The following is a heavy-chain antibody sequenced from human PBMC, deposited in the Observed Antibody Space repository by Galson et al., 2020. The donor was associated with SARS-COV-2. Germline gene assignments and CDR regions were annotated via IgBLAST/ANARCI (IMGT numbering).Heavy chain of an antibody. Sequence: GGSLRLSCAASGFTFSSYWMSWVRQAPGKGLEWVANIKQDGSEKYYVDSVKGRFTISRDNAKNSLYLQMNSLRAEDTAVYYCARDNWIQLWSGYYYYGMDVWGQGTTVTVSS. CDR3: ARDNWIQLWSGYYYYGMDV. CDR1: GFTFSSYW. D-gene: IGHD5-18*01. V-gene: IGHV3-7*01. J-gene: IGHJ6*02. CDR2: IKQDGSEK.